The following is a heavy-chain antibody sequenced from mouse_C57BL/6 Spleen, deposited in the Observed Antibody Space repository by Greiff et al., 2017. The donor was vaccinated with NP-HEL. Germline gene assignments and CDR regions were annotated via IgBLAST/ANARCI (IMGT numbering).Heavy chain of an antibody. V-gene: IGHV7-3*01. CDR1: GFTFTDYY. CDR3: AKYSLIDEGSYYAMDY. J-gene: IGHJ4*01. Sequence: DVMLVESGGGLVQPGGSLSLSCAASGFTFTDYYMSWVRQPPGKALEWLGFIRNKANGYTTEYSASVKGRFTISRDNSQSILYLQMNALIAEDSATYYYAKYSLIDEGSYYAMDYLGQGTSVTVCS. CDR2: IRNKANGYTT.